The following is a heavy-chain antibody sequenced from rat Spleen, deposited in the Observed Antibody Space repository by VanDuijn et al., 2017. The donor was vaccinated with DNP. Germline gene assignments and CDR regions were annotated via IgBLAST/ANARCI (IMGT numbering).Heavy chain of an antibody. CDR3: AIYYYSGDNWFAY. J-gene: IGHJ3*01. V-gene: IGHV5-31*01. Sequence: EVHLVVSGGDLVQPGRSLKLSCVVSEFRFNNHWMTWIRQVPGKGLEWVASINSGSGYTYFPGSVRGRFTLSRDIAKNTLYLQMKSLRSEDTATYYCAIYYYSGDNWFAYWGQGTLVTVTS. CDR2: INSGSGYT. CDR1: EFRFNNHW. D-gene: IGHD1-1*01.